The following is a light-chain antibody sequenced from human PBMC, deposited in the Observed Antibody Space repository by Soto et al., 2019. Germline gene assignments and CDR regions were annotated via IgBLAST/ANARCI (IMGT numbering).Light chain of an antibody. J-gene: IGKJ1*01. Sequence: DIQMTQSPSTLSASVGDRVTITCRASQSISSWLAWYQQKPGKAPKLLIYKASSLESGVPSRFSGSGSGTEFTLTISSLHLDDFSTYYCQQHNSYSWTFGQETKVEIK. CDR3: QQHNSYSWT. CDR1: QSISSW. CDR2: KAS. V-gene: IGKV1-5*03.